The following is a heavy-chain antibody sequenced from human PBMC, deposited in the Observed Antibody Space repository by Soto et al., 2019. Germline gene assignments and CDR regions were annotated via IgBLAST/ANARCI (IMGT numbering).Heavy chain of an antibody. Sequence: PSETLSLTCNVSGGSISSHYWSWIRQPPGKGLEWIGYVYYSGSTNYNPTLKSRVTISVDTSKNQCSLKLSSVTAADTAVYYCARDASPTVTTAFYIWGQGTMVTVSS. V-gene: IGHV4-59*11. CDR2: VYYSGST. D-gene: IGHD4-17*01. CDR3: ARDASPTVTTAFYI. J-gene: IGHJ3*02. CDR1: GGSISSHY.